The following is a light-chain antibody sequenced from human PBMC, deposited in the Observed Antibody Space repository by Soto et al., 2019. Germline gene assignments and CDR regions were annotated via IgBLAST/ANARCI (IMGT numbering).Light chain of an antibody. J-gene: IGLJ2*01. V-gene: IGLV1-47*01. CDR1: SSNIGSNY. CDR3: AAWDDSLSGQVV. CDR2: RNN. Sequence: LTQPPSASGTPGQRVTISCSGSSSNIGSNYVYWYQQLPGTAPKLLIYRNNQRPSGVPDRFSGSKSGTSASLAISGLRSEDEADYYCAAWDDSLSGQVVFGGGTKLTVL.